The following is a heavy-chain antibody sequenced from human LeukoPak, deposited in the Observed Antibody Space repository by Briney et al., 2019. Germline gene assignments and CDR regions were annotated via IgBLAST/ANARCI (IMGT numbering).Heavy chain of an antibody. J-gene: IGHJ4*02. CDR2: ISTSSSYI. CDR3: ARGLGGIDY. Sequence: KTGGSLRLSCAASGFTFSSYSMNWVRQAPGKGLEWVSSISTSSSYISYADSVKGRFTISRDNAKNSLYLQINSLRAEDTAVYYCARGLGGIDYWGQGTLVTVSS. CDR1: GFTFSSYS. D-gene: IGHD3/OR15-3a*01. V-gene: IGHV3-21*01.